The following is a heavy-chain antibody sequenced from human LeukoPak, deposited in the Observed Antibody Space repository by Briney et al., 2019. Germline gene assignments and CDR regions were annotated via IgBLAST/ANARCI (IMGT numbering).Heavy chain of an antibody. V-gene: IGHV4-30-4*01. Sequence: SETLSLTCTVSGGSISSGDYYWSWIRQPPGKGLEWIGYIYYSGSTYYNPSLKSRVTISVDTSKNQFSLKLSSVTAADTAVYYCARETPNYGSGSYPDYWGQGTLVTVSS. CDR2: IYYSGST. D-gene: IGHD3-10*01. CDR3: ARETPNYGSGSYPDY. CDR1: GGSISSGDYY. J-gene: IGHJ4*02.